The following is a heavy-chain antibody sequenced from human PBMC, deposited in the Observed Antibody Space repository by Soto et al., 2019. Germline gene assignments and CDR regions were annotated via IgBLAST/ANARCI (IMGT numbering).Heavy chain of an antibody. Sequence: SETLSLTCTVSGGSISSYYWSWIRQPPGKGLEWIGYIYYSGSTNYNPSLKSRVTISVDTSKNQFSLKLSSVAAADTAVYYCARGRYCSGGSCYYYMDVWGKGTTVTVSS. CDR2: IYYSGST. J-gene: IGHJ6*03. CDR1: GGSISSYY. D-gene: IGHD2-15*01. CDR3: ARGRYCSGGSCYYYMDV. V-gene: IGHV4-59*01.